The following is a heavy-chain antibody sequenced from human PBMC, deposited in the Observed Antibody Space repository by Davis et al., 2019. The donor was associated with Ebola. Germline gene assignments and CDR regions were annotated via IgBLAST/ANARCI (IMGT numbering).Heavy chain of an antibody. J-gene: IGHJ5*02. CDR2: ISGRGTTT. D-gene: IGHD2-15*01. CDR1: GFTFSTYA. V-gene: IGHV3-23*01. Sequence: GESLKISCAASGFTFSTYAMSWVRQAPGKGLDWVSGISGRGTTTYYADSVKGRFTISRDNSKNTLYLLMNTLRAEDTALYYCAKEIGYCTSSSCFGWFDPWGQGTLVPVSS. CDR3: AKEIGYCTSSSCFGWFDP.